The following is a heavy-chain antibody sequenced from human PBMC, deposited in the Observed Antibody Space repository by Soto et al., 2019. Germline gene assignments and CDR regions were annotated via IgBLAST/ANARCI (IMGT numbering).Heavy chain of an antibody. D-gene: IGHD3-10*01. Sequence: VQLVQSGAEVKKPGASVKVSCKASGYIFTSFGITWVRQAPGKGLEWMGWVSTYNGNTKYAQKLQGRVTMSTDTATSTAYMELRSLGSDDTAVYYCTGGAGEGAESYAWGQGTLVTVSS. CDR2: VSTYNGNT. CDR1: GYIFTSFG. CDR3: TGGAGEGAESYA. V-gene: IGHV1-18*01. J-gene: IGHJ5*02.